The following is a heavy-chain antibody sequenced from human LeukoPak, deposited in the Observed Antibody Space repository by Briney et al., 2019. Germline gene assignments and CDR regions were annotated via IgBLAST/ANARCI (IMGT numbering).Heavy chain of an antibody. V-gene: IGHV1-46*01. CDR1: GSPFTNSY. D-gene: IGHD1-26*01. Sequence: GSSGKLSCNAAGSPFTNSYIHWGPQAPRQRLEWIVIINPSGGSTSYAQKFQGRVTMTRDTSTSTVYMELSRLRSEEAAVYYIARESGSNRPFDYWSQETLASVSS. CDR2: INPSGGST. J-gene: IGHJ4*02. CDR3: ARESGSNRPFDY.